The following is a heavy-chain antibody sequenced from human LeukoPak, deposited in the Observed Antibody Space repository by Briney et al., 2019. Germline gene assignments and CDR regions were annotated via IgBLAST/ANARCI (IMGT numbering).Heavy chain of an antibody. D-gene: IGHD6-19*01. V-gene: IGHV4-39*07. J-gene: IGHJ5*02. CDR3: ARDSRSGWGNWFDP. CDR2: IYYRGST. CDR1: GGSISGTIYY. Sequence: PSETLSLTCTVSGGSISGTIYYWGWIRQPPGKGLEWIGSIYYRGSTYYNPSLKSRVAISVGTSKNQFSLKLSSVTAADTAVYYCARDSRSGWGNWFDPWGQGTLVTVSS.